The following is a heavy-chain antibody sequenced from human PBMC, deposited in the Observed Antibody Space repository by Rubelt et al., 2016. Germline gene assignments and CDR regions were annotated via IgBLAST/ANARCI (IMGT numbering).Heavy chain of an antibody. D-gene: IGHD4-17*01. CDR2: TQYSGST. J-gene: IGHJ6*02. V-gene: IGHV4-39*02. CDR3: ARDWYDYGDYYGMDV. Sequence: GVEWIGSTQYSGSTYYNAVLKSRATISVDTSKNQFSLQLNSVTPEDTAVYYCARDWYDYGDYYGMDVWGQGTTVTVSS.